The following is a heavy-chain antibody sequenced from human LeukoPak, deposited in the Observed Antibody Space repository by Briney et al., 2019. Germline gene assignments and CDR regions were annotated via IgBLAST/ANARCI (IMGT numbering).Heavy chain of an antibody. D-gene: IGHD3-22*01. V-gene: IGHV4-39*01. J-gene: IGHJ4*02. CDR3: ARQAGYFDSKGVDY. CDR2: FYYSGSI. Sequence: SETLSLTCTVSGGSISSRSYYWGWIRQPPGKGLGWIGSFYYSGSIYYNPSLKSRVTISEDTSKNQFSLKLSSVTAADTAVYYCARQAGYFDSKGVDYWGQGTLVTVSS. CDR1: GGSISSRSYY.